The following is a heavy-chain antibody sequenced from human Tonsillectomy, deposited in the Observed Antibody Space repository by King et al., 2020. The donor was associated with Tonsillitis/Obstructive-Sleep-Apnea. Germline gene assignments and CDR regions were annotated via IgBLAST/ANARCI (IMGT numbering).Heavy chain of an antibody. V-gene: IGHV3-21*01. CDR1: GFTFSSYS. CDR2: ISSSSSYI. D-gene: IGHD3-10*01. CDR3: ARPGPKAIYYAWCDP. Sequence: VQLVESGGGLVKPGGSLRLSCAASGFTFSSYSMNWVRQAPGKGLEWVSSISSSSSYIYYADSVKGRFTISKDNAKNSLYLQMNSLRAEDTAVYYCARPGPKAIYYAWCDPWGQGTLVTVSS. J-gene: IGHJ5*02.